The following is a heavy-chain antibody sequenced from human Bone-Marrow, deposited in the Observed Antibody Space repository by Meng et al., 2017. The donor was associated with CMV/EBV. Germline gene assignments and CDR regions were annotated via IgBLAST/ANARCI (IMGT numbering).Heavy chain of an antibody. V-gene: IGHV3-20*04. CDR2: INWNGGST. CDR3: ARRVAGGAIDY. CDR1: GFTFSSYA. J-gene: IGHJ4*02. Sequence: GESLKIPCAASGFTFSSYAMSWVRQAPGKGLEWVSGINWNGGSTGYADSVKGRFTISRDNAKNSLYLQMNSLRAEDAALYYCARRVAGGAIDYWGQGTLVTVSS. D-gene: IGHD6-19*01.